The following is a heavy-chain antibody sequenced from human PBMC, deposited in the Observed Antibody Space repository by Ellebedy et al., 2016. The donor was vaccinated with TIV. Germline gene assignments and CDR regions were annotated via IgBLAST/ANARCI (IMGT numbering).Heavy chain of an antibody. CDR3: AKQKSTSAGSSDI. V-gene: IGHV3-23*01. D-gene: IGHD2-2*01. CDR2: ISDSGDTT. CDR1: GFRFSSYA. J-gene: IGHJ3*02. Sequence: GESLKISCAASGFRFSSYAMNWVRQAPGKGLEWASGISDSGDTTYYPDSVKGRFTISRDNSKNTLYLQMNSLRVEDTAVYYCAKQKSTSAGSSDIWGQGAMVTVSS.